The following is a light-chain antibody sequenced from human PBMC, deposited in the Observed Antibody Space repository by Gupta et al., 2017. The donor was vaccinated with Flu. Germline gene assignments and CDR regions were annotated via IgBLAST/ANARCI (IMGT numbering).Light chain of an antibody. J-gene: IGKJ1*01. CDR2: DAS. CDR3: QQDNSYSSWGT. CDR1: QSINRW. Sequence: IQMTQSPSTLSASVLDSVTITYRAIQSINRWLAWYQQKPGQAPKLLIYDASSLESGVPSRFRGSGSGTDFTLTISRLQPDDFATYYCQQDNSYSSWGTFGQGTEVEIK. V-gene: IGKV1-5*03.